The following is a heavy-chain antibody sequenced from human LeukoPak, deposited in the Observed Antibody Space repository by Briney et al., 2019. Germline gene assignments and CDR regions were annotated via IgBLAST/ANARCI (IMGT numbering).Heavy chain of an antibody. CDR2: ISSSTSTI. D-gene: IGHD2-8*01. CDR1: GFTFSTYS. Sequence: GGSLRLSCAASGFTFSTYSMNWVRQAPGKGLEWVSYISSSTSTIYYADSVKGRFIISRDNAKNSLYLQMNSLRAEDTAVYYCAREVTGYCTNGVCYKGAFDYWGQGTLVTVSS. CDR3: AREVTGYCTNGVCYKGAFDY. J-gene: IGHJ4*02. V-gene: IGHV3-48*04.